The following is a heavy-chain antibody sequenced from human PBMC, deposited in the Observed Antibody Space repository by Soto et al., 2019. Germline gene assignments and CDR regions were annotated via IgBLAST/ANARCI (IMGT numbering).Heavy chain of an antibody. CDR3: ARSPHIQLWSYPSDY. Sequence: PSDTLSLTCTVSGGSISSGGYYWSWIRQHPGKGLEWIGYIYFSGSTYYNPSLKSRVTISVDTSKNQFSLKLSSVTAADTAVYYCARSPHIQLWSYPSDYWGQGTLVTVSS. CDR2: IYFSGST. D-gene: IGHD5-18*01. V-gene: IGHV4-31*03. J-gene: IGHJ4*02. CDR1: GGSISSGGYY.